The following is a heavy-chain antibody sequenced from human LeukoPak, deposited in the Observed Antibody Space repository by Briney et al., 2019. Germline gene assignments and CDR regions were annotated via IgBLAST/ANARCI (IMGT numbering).Heavy chain of an antibody. D-gene: IGHD6-25*01. J-gene: IGHJ4*02. CDR3: ATGSPGIAAAAGARNY. CDR1: GFTFSDYS. Sequence: GGSLRLSCAASGFTFSDYSMNWVRQAPGKGLEWISYIGISSGNTKYADSVKGRFTISGDNAKNSLYLQMSSLRVEDTAAYYCATGSPGIAAAAGARNYWGQGTLVTVSS. V-gene: IGHV3-48*04. CDR2: IGISSGNT.